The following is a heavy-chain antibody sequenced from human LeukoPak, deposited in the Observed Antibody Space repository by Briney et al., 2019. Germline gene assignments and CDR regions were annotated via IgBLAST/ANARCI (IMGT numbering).Heavy chain of an antibody. Sequence: GGPLRLSCAASGFTFNSYAMNWVRQAPARGLEGASYKSSSSNTIHYGHTVQGRFPISRDNDKNSLYLQMNSLRAEDTAVYYCARVRHFDDYFDYWGQGTLVTVSS. CDR2: KSSSSNTI. V-gene: IGHV3-48*04. CDR1: GFTFNSYA. CDR3: ARVRHFDDYFDY. D-gene: IGHD3-9*01. J-gene: IGHJ4*02.